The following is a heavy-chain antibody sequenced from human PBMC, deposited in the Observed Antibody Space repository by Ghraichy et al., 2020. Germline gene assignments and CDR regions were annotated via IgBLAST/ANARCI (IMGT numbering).Heavy chain of an antibody. J-gene: IGHJ4*02. CDR2: ISISGSA. D-gene: IGHD4-23*01. Sequence: SETLSLTCTVSGGSISSGNYYWIWIRQPAGKRLEWIGRISISGSANYNPSLMSRITISRDMSKNRFSLNLSSVTAADTAVYYCARHDYVAKSLAYWGQGTLVTVSS. V-gene: IGHV4-61*02. CDR1: GGSISSGNYY. CDR3: ARHDYVAKSLAY.